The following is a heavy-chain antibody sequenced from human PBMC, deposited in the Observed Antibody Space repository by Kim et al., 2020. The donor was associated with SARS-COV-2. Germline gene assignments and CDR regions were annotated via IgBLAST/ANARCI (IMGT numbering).Heavy chain of an antibody. CDR2: IKQDGSEK. Sequence: GGSLRLSCAASGFTFSSYWMSWVRQAPGKGLEWVANIKQDGSEKYYVDSVKGRFTISRDNAKNSLYLQMNSLRAEDTAVYYCARVDEVNYGDYAGFNNYYGMDVWGQGTTVTVSS. CDR1: GFTFSSYW. V-gene: IGHV3-7*03. CDR3: ARVDEVNYGDYAGFNNYYGMDV. D-gene: IGHD4-17*01. J-gene: IGHJ6*02.